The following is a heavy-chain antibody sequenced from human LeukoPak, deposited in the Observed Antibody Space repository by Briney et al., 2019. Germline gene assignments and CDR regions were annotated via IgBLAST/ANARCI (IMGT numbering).Heavy chain of an antibody. CDR1: GDSVSSNSAA. CDR3: ARELSLYYDILTGYYVHAFDI. J-gene: IGHJ3*02. V-gene: IGHV6-1*01. D-gene: IGHD3-9*01. CDR2: TYYRSKWYN. Sequence: SQTLSLTCAISGDSVSSNSAAWNWIRQSPSRGLEWLGRTYYRSKWYNDYAASVKSRITINPDTSKNQFSLQLNSVTPEDTAVYYCARELSLYYDILTGYYVHAFDIWGQGTMVTVSS.